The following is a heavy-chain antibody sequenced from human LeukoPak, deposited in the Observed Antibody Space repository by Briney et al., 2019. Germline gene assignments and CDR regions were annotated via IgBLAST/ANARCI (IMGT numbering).Heavy chain of an antibody. D-gene: IGHD5-24*01. V-gene: IGHV5-51*01. CDR1: GYNFTTYW. CDR2: IYPGDSDT. CDR3: ARPRGRNVYNLDY. Sequence: GESLKISCKGSGYNFTTYWIGWVRQMPGKGLEWTGIIYPGDSDTRYSPSFQGQVTVSADKSISTAYLQWSSLKASDTAIYYCARPRGRNVYNLDYWGQGTLVTVSS. J-gene: IGHJ4*02.